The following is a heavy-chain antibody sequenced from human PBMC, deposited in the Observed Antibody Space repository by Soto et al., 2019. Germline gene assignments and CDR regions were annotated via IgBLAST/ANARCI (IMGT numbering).Heavy chain of an antibody. V-gene: IGHV1-69*13. Sequence: VKVSCKASGGTFSSYAISWVRQAPGQGLEWMGGIIPIFGTANYAQKFQGRVTITADESTSTAYMELSSLRSEDTAVYYCARDLGATTVDYYYYGMDVWGQGTTVTVSS. J-gene: IGHJ6*02. CDR2: IIPIFGTA. CDR1: GGTFSSYA. D-gene: IGHD4-4*01. CDR3: ARDLGATTVDYYYYGMDV.